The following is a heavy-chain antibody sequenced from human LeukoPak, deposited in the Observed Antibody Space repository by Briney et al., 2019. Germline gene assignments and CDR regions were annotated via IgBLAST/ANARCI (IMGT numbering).Heavy chain of an antibody. CDR1: GFTFSSYG. CDR3: AKDPSYDSSGYRDY. D-gene: IGHD3-22*01. Sequence: LPGGSLRLSCAASGFTFSSYGMHWVRQAPGKGLEWVAVISYDGSNKYYADSVKGRFTISRDNSKNTLYLQMNSLRAEDTAVYYCAKDPSYDSSGYRDYWGQGTLVTVSS. V-gene: IGHV3-30*18. CDR2: ISYDGSNK. J-gene: IGHJ4*02.